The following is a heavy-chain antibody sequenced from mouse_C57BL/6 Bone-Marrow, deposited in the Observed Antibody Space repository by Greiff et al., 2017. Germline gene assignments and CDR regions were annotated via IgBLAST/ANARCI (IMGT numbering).Heavy chain of an antibody. D-gene: IGHD2-12*01. CDR3: ARAFTTLYWYFDV. J-gene: IGHJ1*03. CDR2: IYPRSGNT. Sequence: QVQLQQSGAELARPGASVKLSCKASGYTFTSYGISWVKQRTGQGLEWIGEIYPRSGNTYYNEKFKGKATLTADKSYSTAYMERRSLTSEDSAVYFCARAFTTLYWYFDVWGTGTTVTVSS. CDR1: GYTFTSYG. V-gene: IGHV1-81*01.